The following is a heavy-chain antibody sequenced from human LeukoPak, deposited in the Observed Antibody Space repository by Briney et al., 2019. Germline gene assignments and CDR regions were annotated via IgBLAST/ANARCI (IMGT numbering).Heavy chain of an antibody. Sequence: SETLSLTCTVSGGSICNYYWSWIRQPAGKGLEWIGRIYSSGTTIYNPSLKSRVTMSVDTSKNQFSLKLSSVTAADTAVYFCASGSSGYDPWGQGTLVTVSS. CDR2: IYSSGTT. D-gene: IGHD5-12*01. CDR3: ASGSSGYDP. CDR1: GGSICNYY. V-gene: IGHV4-4*07. J-gene: IGHJ5*02.